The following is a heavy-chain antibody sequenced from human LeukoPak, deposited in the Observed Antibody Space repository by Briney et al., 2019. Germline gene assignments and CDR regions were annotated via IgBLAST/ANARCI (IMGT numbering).Heavy chain of an antibody. V-gene: IGHV4-4*02. J-gene: IGHJ4*02. Sequence: PSGTLSLTCAVSGGSISSSNWWSWVRQPPGKGLEWIGEIYHSGSTNYNPSLKSRVTISVDKSKNQFSLKLSSVTAADTAVYYCAKFRGSEKTVIDCWGQGTLVTVSS. CDR2: IYHSGST. CDR3: AKFRGSEKTVIDC. CDR1: GGSISSSNW. D-gene: IGHD3-16*01.